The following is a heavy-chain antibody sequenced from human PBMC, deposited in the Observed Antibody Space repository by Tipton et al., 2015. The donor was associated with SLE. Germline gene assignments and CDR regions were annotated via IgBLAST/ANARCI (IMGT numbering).Heavy chain of an antibody. CDR1: GGSISSNY. V-gene: IGHV4-4*07. Sequence: TLSLTCTVSGGSISSNYWSWIRQPAGEGLEWIGHIYTSGSTDYNPSLKSRVTMSVDTSKSQFSLKLSSVTAADTAIYYCARVLYSGGYFDYWGQGTLVNVSS. J-gene: IGHJ4*02. CDR3: ARVLYSGGYFDY. CDR2: IYTSGST. D-gene: IGHD2-21*01.